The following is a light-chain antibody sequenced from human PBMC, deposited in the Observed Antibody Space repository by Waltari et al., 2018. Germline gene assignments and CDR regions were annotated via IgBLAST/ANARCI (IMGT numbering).Light chain of an antibody. CDR1: SSNIWAGSD. Sequence: QSGLTHPPSVSGAPGQRVTISCTGSSSNIWAGSDVHWYQLLPETAPKLLIFGNSKRPSGVPDRFSGSKSGTSASLAITGLQAEDEAGYYCQSYDSSLSGSVFGGGTKLTVL. V-gene: IGLV1-40*01. CDR2: GNS. CDR3: QSYDSSLSGSV. J-gene: IGLJ2*01.